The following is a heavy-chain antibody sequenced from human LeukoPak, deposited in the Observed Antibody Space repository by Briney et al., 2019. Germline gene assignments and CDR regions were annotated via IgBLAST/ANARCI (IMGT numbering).Heavy chain of an antibody. D-gene: IGHD6-19*01. Sequence: GGSLRLSCAASGFTFGGYAMHWVRQAPGKGLEWLAFMSHDATNTNYADSVKGRFTISRDNSKNTLFLQMNSLRPEDTAVYHCAGEGFISGWWFFDRWGQGTLVTVSS. J-gene: IGHJ4*02. CDR1: GFTFGGYA. V-gene: IGHV3-30-3*01. CDR3: AGEGFISGWWFFDR. CDR2: MSHDATNT.